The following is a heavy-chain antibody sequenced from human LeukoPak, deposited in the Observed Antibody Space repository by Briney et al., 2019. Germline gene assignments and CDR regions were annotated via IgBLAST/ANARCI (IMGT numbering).Heavy chain of an antibody. Sequence: GGSLRLSCAPSGFILSRFAMIWVRHSPGKGLEGVSIISGSGGSTHYTHSVKGLFIISRDNSKNTLYLQMNSLRAEDTAVYYCAKLTLSGNPWVGGAFDIWGQGTMVTVSS. J-gene: IGHJ3*02. CDR1: GFILSRFA. CDR3: AKLTLSGNPWVGGAFDI. V-gene: IGHV3-23*01. D-gene: IGHD1-26*01. CDR2: ISGSGGST.